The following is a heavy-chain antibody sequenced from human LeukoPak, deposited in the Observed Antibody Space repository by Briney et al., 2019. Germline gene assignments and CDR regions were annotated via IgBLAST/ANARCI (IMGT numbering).Heavy chain of an antibody. CDR1: GYTFTSYD. V-gene: IGHV1-8*03. CDR2: MNPNSGIT. CDR3: ARADQWDGYKYYFDY. J-gene: IGHJ4*02. Sequence: VASVKVSCKASGYTFTSYDINWVRQATGQGLEWMGWMNPNSGITGYAQKFQGRITITKNTSISTAYMELSSLRSEDTAMYYCARADQWDGYKYYFDYWGQGTLVTVSS. D-gene: IGHD5-24*01.